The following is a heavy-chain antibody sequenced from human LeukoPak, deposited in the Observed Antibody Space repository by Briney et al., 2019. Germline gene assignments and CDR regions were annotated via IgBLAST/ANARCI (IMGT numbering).Heavy chain of an antibody. CDR2: SRRDGRET. V-gene: IGHV3-7*01. CDR3: AREAYYVWGTYRSFDY. CDR1: GFTLSDTR. J-gene: IGHJ4*02. D-gene: IGHD3-16*02. Sequence: GGSLRLSCAASGFTLSDTRMSWVRQVPGKGLEWVAASRRDGRETYYEDSVKGRFTISRDNVQNLLYLQVNSLRVEDTAMYYCAREAYYVWGTYRSFDYWGQGALVTVSS.